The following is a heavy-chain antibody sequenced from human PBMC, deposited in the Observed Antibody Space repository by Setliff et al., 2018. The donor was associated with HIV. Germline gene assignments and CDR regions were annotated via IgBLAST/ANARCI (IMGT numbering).Heavy chain of an antibody. CDR3: AKPLTQWGVSPYHYAVDV. J-gene: IGHJ6*02. Sequence: PGGSLRLSCAASGFTFSSYWMSWVRQAPGKGLEWVANIKQDGSEKYYVDSVKGRFTISRDNAKNSLYLQMYSLRAEDTAVYYCAKPLTQWGVSPYHYAVDVWGQGTTVTVSS. CDR2: IKQDGSEK. D-gene: IGHD1-26*01. V-gene: IGHV3-7*03. CDR1: GFTFSSYW.